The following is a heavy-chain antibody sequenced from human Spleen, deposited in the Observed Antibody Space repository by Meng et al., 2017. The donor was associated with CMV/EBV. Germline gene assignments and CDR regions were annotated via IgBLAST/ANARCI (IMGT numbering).Heavy chain of an antibody. V-gene: IGHV3-48*04. CDR2: ISSSSSTI. J-gene: IGHJ4*02. D-gene: IGHD3-3*01. CDR3: ARFWADFWSGFPI. CDR1: GFTFSSYW. Sequence: GESLKISCEASGFTFSSYWMHWVRQAPGKGLEWVSYISSSSSTIYYADSVKGRFTISRDNAKNSLYLQMNSLRAEDTAVYYCARFWADFWSGFPIWGQGTLVTVSS.